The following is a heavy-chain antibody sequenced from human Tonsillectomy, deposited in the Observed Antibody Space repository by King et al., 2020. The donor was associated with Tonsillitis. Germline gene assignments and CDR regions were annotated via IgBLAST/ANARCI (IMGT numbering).Heavy chain of an antibody. CDR1: GFNFSNYH. CDR2: IRYDGSNK. CDR3: AKDKGNYYGSGSYGGRADY. V-gene: IGHV3-30*02. J-gene: IGHJ4*02. D-gene: IGHD3-10*01. Sequence: VQLVESGGGVVQPGGSLRLSCAASGFNFSNYHMHWVRQAPGKGLEWVAYIRYDGSNKFYGDSVKGRFTISRDNSKNTLYLQMNSLRAEDTAVYYCAKDKGNYYGSGSYGGRADYCGQGTLVTVSS.